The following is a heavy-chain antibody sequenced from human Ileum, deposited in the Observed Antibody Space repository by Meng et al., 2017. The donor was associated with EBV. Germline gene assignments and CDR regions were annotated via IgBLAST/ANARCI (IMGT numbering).Heavy chain of an antibody. CDR3: ARVEVGITSGDY. Sequence: QAKLVQSGGEVKKTGASVQGSSEASRYPFPNYGITWVRQAPGQGLEWMGWISAYNGNTNYAQTLQGRVTMTTDTSTSTAYMELGSLRSDDTAVYYCARVEVGITSGDYWGQGTLVTVSS. V-gene: IGHV1-18*01. CDR2: ISAYNGNT. J-gene: IGHJ4*02. D-gene: IGHD1-26*01. CDR1: RYPFPNYG.